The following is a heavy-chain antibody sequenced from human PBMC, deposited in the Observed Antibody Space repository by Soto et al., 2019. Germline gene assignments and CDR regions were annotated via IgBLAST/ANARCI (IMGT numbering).Heavy chain of an antibody. Sequence: SVNLSCNASAATFSSYSVSWVRQAPGQGLEWMGGIIPIFGTANYAQKFQGRVTITADESTSTAYMELSSLRSEDTAVYYCARSDGYSSPDYWGQGTLVTGSS. CDR2: IIPIFGTA. CDR1: AATFSSYS. D-gene: IGHD6-13*01. V-gene: IGHV1-69*01. J-gene: IGHJ4*02. CDR3: ARSDGYSSPDY.